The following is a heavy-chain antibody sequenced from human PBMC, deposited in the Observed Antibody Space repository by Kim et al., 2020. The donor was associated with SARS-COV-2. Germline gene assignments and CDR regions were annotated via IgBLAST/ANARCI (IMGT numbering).Heavy chain of an antibody. CDR3: ARDKAGTKDYGMDV. J-gene: IGHJ6*02. CDR1: GFTFSDYD. CDR2: IGTAGDT. Sequence: GGSLRLSCAASGFTFSDYDMHWVRQATGKGLEWVSAIGTAGDTYYPGSVKGRFTISRENAKNSLYLQMNSLRAGDTAVYYCARDKAGTKDYGMDVWGQGTTVTVSS. V-gene: IGHV3-13*04. D-gene: IGHD3-10*01.